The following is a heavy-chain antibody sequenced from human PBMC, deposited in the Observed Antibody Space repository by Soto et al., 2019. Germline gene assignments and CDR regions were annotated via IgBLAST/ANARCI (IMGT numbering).Heavy chain of an antibody. CDR3: ARPNDSSGYYPLIY. J-gene: IGHJ4*02. CDR1: GGSLSSYY. V-gene: IGHV4-59*01. D-gene: IGHD3-22*01. CDR2: IYYTGST. Sequence: PSETLSLTCTVSGGSLSSYYWSWIRQPPGKGLEWIGYIYYTGSTNYNPTLKCRVTISVDTSKNQFSLKLSSVTAADTAVYYWARPNDSSGYYPLIYWGQGTPVTVSS.